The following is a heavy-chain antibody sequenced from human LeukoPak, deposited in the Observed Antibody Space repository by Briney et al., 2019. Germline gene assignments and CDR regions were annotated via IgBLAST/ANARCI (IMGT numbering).Heavy chain of an antibody. Sequence: PSETLSLTCTVSGGSISNYYWGWIRQPPGKGLEWIGYIYYSGNTHYNPSLKSQVTLSLDTSKNQFSLKLSSVTAADTAVYYCARDSPDYGDYRRYFDLWGRGTLVTVSS. CDR2: IYYSGNT. J-gene: IGHJ2*01. V-gene: IGHV4-59*01. CDR3: ARDSPDYGDYRRYFDL. CDR1: GGSISNYY. D-gene: IGHD4-17*01.